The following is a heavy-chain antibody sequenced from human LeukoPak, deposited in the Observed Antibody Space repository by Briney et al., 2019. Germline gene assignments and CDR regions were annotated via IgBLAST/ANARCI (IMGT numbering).Heavy chain of an antibody. V-gene: IGHV4-59*01. D-gene: IGHD4-23*01. CDR2: ISDAGSN. CDR1: GVSISTYY. CDR3: ARDKAPGGKRWFDP. Sequence: PSETLSLTCTVSGVSISTYYWSWIRQHPGKGLEWIGYISDAGSNDYNPSLKGRVTISRDTSKNQFSLRLSSVTAADAAVYHCARDKAPGGKRWFDPWGQGTLVIVSS. J-gene: IGHJ5*02.